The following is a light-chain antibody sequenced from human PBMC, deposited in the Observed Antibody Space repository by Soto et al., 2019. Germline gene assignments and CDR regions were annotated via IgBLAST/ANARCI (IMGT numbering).Light chain of an antibody. CDR1: QSVSRY. CDR2: DAS. V-gene: IGKV3-11*01. Sequence: IVLTQSPATLSLSPVERATLSCRASQSVSRYLDWYQQKPGQAPRLLIYDASNRATGIPARLSGSGYGTGFTITISSIETEDFAVYYCQQRSNWTPTFGQGTKVDIK. CDR3: QQRSNWTPT. J-gene: IGKJ1*01.